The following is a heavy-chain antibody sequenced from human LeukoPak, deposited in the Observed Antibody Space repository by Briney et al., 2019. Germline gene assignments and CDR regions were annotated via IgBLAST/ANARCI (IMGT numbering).Heavy chain of an antibody. Sequence: ASVKVSYKASGYTFTGCYMHWVRQAPGQGLEWMGWINPNSGGTNYAQKFQGRVTMTRDTSISTAYMELSRLRSDDTAVYYCARGRKVWSYTFDYWGQGTLGTVSS. CDR2: INPNSGGT. V-gene: IGHV1-2*02. CDR1: GYTFTGCY. D-gene: IGHD1-26*01. CDR3: ARGRKVWSYTFDY. J-gene: IGHJ4*02.